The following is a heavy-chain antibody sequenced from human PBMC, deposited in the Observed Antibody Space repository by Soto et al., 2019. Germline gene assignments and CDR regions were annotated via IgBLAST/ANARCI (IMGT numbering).Heavy chain of an antibody. CDR3: ARDHSPLFDY. Sequence: QVQLVESGGGVVQPGRSLRLSCAASGFTFSSYGMHWVRQAPGKGLERVAVIWYDGSNKYYADSVKGRFTISRDNSKNTLYLQMNSLRAEDTAVYYCARDHSPLFDYWGQGTLVTVSS. CDR2: IWYDGSNK. V-gene: IGHV3-33*01. J-gene: IGHJ4*02. CDR1: GFTFSSYG. D-gene: IGHD2-15*01.